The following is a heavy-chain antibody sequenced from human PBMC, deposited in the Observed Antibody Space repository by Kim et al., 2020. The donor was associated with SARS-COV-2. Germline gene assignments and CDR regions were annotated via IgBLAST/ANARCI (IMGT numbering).Heavy chain of an antibody. CDR3: ARDIGDWAEGLGV. Sequence: GGSLRLSCAASGFTFSSYAMHWVRQAPGKGLEWVAVISYDGSNKYYADSVKGRFTISRDNSKNTLYLQMNSLRAEDTAVYYCARDIGDWAEGLGVWGQGTTVTVSS. V-gene: IGHV3-30-3*01. CDR1: GFTFSSYA. J-gene: IGHJ6*02. CDR2: ISYDGSNK. D-gene: IGHD2-21*02.